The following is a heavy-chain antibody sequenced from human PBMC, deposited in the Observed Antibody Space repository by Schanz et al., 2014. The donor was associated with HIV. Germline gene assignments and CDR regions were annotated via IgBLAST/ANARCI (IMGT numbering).Heavy chain of an antibody. Sequence: EVQMLESGGGLVQPGGSLRLSCADSGVTFSSYAMTWVRQPPGKGLEWVSTISGSGGSTFYADSVKGRFTISRDNSKNTLHLQLNSLRAEDTAVYYCAKDAYSSTWYLGENWFDPWGQGTLVTVSS. CDR1: GVTFSSYA. V-gene: IGHV3-23*01. J-gene: IGHJ5*02. D-gene: IGHD6-13*01. CDR3: AKDAYSSTWYLGENWFDP. CDR2: ISGSGGST.